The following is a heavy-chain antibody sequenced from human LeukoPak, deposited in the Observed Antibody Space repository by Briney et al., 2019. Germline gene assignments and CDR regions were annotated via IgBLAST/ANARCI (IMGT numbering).Heavy chain of an antibody. CDR1: GFTVSGTY. Sequence: GGSLRLSCAASGFTVSGTYMSWVRQAPGKRLEWVSVIYSGGKTYYADSVKGRFTISRDSSRNTLFLHMNTLRAEDTAIYYCAKDRTVGASYWYFDLWGRGTLVTVSS. CDR2: IYSGGKT. D-gene: IGHD1-26*01. J-gene: IGHJ2*01. CDR3: AKDRTVGASYWYFDL. V-gene: IGHV3-53*01.